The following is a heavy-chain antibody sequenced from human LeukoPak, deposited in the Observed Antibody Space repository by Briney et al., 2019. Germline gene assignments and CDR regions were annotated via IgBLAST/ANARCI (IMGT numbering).Heavy chain of an antibody. CDR2: IKTKTDGGTT. V-gene: IGHV3-15*01. D-gene: IGHD2-2*01. CDR1: GFTFSNAW. CDR3: AKAFGWNCSSTSC. Sequence: NPGGSLRLSCAASGFTFSNAWMSWVRQAPGKGLEWVGRIKTKTDGGTTDYAAPVKGRFTISRDDSKNTLYLLMNSLKTEDTAVYYCAKAFGWNCSSTSCWGQGTLVTVSS. J-gene: IGHJ4*02.